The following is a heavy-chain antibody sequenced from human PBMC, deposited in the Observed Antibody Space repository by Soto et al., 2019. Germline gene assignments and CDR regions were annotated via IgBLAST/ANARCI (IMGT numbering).Heavy chain of an antibody. Sequence: EVQLLESGGGLVQPGGSLRLSCAASRFTFSGYSMSWVRQAPGKGLEWVSGISGSGGSTYYADSVKGRFTISGDNSESTLFLQMNSLRAEDKALYYCAKSYGDTWKHYYFDYWGQGTLVTVSS. CDR1: RFTFSGYS. CDR2: ISGSGGST. CDR3: AKSYGDTWKHYYFDY. D-gene: IGHD3-3*02. V-gene: IGHV3-23*01. J-gene: IGHJ4*02.